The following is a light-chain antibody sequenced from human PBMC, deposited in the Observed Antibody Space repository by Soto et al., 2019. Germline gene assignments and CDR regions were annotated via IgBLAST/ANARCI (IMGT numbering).Light chain of an antibody. Sequence: DIQMTQSPSTLSASVGDRVTITCRASQSISSWLAWYQQRPGKAPKLLVYKASSLEGGVPSRFSGSEPGTEFTLTISSLQPDDFATYYCQQYNSSPWTFGQGTKVEIK. CDR2: KAS. CDR1: QSISSW. CDR3: QQYNSSPWT. V-gene: IGKV1-5*03. J-gene: IGKJ1*01.